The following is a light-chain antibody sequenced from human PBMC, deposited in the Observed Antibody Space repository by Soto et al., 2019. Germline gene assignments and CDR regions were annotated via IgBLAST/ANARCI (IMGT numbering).Light chain of an antibody. CDR3: QQCYIPSLT. V-gene: IGKV4-1*01. Sequence: DIVMTQSPDSLAASLGERATINCKSSQSVLYSSNNKKFLAWYQQKPGQPPKLFIYWASTRESVVPDRFSGSGSGTDFTPTTSSLQAEDVAFDVCQQCYIPSLTFGGGTQVE. J-gene: IGKJ4*01. CDR2: WAS. CDR1: QSVLYSSNNKKF.